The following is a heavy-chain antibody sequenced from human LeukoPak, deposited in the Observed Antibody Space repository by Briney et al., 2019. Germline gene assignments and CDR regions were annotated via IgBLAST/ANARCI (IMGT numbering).Heavy chain of an antibody. CDR2: ISSSSSYI. Sequence: GGSLRLSCAASGFTFSSYSINWVRQAPGKGLEWVSSISSSSSYIYYADSVKRRFTISRDNAKNSLYLQMNSLRAEDTAVYYCAREIGSTPGGYAFDIWGQGTLVTVSS. J-gene: IGHJ3*02. V-gene: IGHV3-21*01. CDR1: GFTFSSYS. D-gene: IGHD2-2*01. CDR3: AREIGSTPGGYAFDI.